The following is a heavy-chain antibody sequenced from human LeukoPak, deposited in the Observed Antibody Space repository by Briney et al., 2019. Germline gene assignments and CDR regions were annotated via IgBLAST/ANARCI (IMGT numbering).Heavy chain of an antibody. CDR3: ARGGTRDGYIFGDS. D-gene: IGHD5-24*01. J-gene: IGHJ4*02. CDR1: GFTFSSYA. Sequence: TTGGSLRLSCAASGFTFSSYAMSWVRQAPGKGLEWVSSISSSSTYMYYADSVKGRFTISRDNAKSSLFLQMNSLRAEDTAVYYCARGGTRDGYIFGDSWGQGTLVTVSS. CDR2: ISSSSTYM. V-gene: IGHV3-21*06.